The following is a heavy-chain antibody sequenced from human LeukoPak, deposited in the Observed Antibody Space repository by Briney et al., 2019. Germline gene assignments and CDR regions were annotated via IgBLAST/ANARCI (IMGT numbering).Heavy chain of an antibody. V-gene: IGHV1-2*02. Sequence: ASVKVSCKASGYXFTGYYIHWVRQAPGQGLEWMGWINPNSGATNYAQKFQGRVTMTRDTSISTAYMELSRLRSDDTAVYYCARGPGGGYDWLGYWGQGTLVTVSS. CDR2: INPNSGAT. J-gene: IGHJ4*02. D-gene: IGHD5-12*01. CDR1: GYXFTGYY. CDR3: ARGPGGGYDWLGY.